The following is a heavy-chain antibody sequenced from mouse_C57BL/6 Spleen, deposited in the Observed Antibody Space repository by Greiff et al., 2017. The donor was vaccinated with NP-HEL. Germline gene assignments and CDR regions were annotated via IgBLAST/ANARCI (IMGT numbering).Heavy chain of an antibody. J-gene: IGHJ2*01. D-gene: IGHD1-1*01. CDR2: ISYDGSN. V-gene: IGHV3-6*01. Sequence: EVQLVESGPGLVKPSQSLSLTCSVTGYSITSGYYWNWIRQFPGNKLEWMGYISYDGSNNYNPSLKNRISITRDTSKNQFFLKLNSVTTEDTATYYCARKKATVVATVDYWGQGTTLTVSS. CDR3: ARKKATVVATVDY. CDR1: GYSITSGYY.